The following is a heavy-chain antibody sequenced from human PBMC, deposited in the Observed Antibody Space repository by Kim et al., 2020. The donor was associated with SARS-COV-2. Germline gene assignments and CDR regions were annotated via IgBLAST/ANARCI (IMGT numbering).Heavy chain of an antibody. J-gene: IGHJ4*02. V-gene: IGHV1-2*02. CDR3: ARVPKGYSSGLGD. Sequence: AQTFQGRVTMTRDTSISTAYMELSRLRSDDTAVYYCARVPKGYSSGLGDWGQGTLVTVSS. D-gene: IGHD6-19*01.